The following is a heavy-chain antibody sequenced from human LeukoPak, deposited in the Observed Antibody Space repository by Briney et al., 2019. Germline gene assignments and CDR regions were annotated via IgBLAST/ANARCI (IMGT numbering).Heavy chain of an antibody. CDR1: GYTFTGYY. J-gene: IGHJ5*02. V-gene: IGHV1-2*02. D-gene: IGHD3-10*01. CDR2: INPNSGGT. CDR3: YTGGITMVREPSPPNWFDP. Sequence: ASVKVSCKASGYTFTGYYMHWVRQAPGQGLEWMGWINPNSGGTNYAQKFQGRVTMTRDTSISTAYMELSRLRSDDTAVYYCYTGGITMVREPSPPNWFDPWGQGTLVTVSS.